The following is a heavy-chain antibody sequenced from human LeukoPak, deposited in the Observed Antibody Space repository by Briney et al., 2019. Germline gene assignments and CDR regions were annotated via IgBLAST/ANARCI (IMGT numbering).Heavy chain of an antibody. V-gene: IGHV3-30-3*01. Sequence: PGGSLRLPCAASGFTFSDYAMHWVRQAPGKGLEWVAVISKDGSDKYYPGSVRGRFTISRDNSKNTIYLQMDSLRAEDTAIYYCARDYWWNYDHWGQGTLVTVSS. D-gene: IGHD1-7*01. J-gene: IGHJ5*02. CDR3: ARDYWWNYDH. CDR1: GFTFSDYA. CDR2: ISKDGSDK.